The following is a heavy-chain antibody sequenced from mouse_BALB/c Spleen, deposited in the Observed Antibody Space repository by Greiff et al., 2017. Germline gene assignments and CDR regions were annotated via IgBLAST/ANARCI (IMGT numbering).Heavy chain of an antibody. V-gene: IGHV3-8*02. CDR1: GDSITSGY. D-gene: IGHD2-2*01. Sequence: DVKLVESGPSLVKPSQTLSLTCSVTGDSITSGYWNWIRKFPGNKLEYMGYISYSGSTYYNPSLKSRISITRDTSKNQYYLQLNSVTTEDTATYYCARRSIYYGYDGGYAMDYWGQGTSVTVSS. CDR2: ISYSGST. CDR3: ARRSIYYGYDGGYAMDY. J-gene: IGHJ4*01.